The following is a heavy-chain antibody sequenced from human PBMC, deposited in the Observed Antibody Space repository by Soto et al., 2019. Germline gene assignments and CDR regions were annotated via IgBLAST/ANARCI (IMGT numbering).Heavy chain of an antibody. V-gene: IGHV4-39*02. D-gene: IGHD2-2*02. CDR2: IYYTGGT. J-gene: IGHJ1*01. Sequence: PSETLSLTCTVSGDSISTRSNYWAWIRQPPGKGLEWIGSIYYTGGTYYNPSLKSRVTLFLDTSKNQFSLNLNSVTAADTAVYYCAREGPPIRAHNTPGYFQLWGQGTPVTVAS. CDR1: GDSISTRSNY. CDR3: AREGPPIRAHNTPGYFQL.